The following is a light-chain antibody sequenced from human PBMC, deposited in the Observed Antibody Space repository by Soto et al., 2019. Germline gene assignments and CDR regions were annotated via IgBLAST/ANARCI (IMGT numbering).Light chain of an antibody. Sequence: DIPMTQSPSTLSASVGDRVTITCRASQSISSWLAWYQQKPGKAPKLLIYKASSLESEVPSRFSGSGSGTEFTLTISSLQPDDFATYYCQQYNSLWTFGQGTKVEIK. J-gene: IGKJ1*01. CDR1: QSISSW. V-gene: IGKV1-5*03. CDR2: KAS. CDR3: QQYNSLWT.